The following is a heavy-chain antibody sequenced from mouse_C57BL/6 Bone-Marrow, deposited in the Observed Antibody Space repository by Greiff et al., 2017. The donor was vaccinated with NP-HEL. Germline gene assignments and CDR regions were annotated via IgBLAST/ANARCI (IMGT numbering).Heavy chain of an antibody. Sequence: QVQLQQPGAELVKPGASVKVSCKASGYTFTSYWMHWVKQRPGQGLEWIGRIHPSDSDTNYNQKFKGKATLTVDKSSSTAYMQLSSLTSEDSAVCYCAIPWRSYSWYFDVWGTGTTVTVSS. CDR1: GYTFTSYW. CDR2: IHPSDSDT. D-gene: IGHD2-12*01. J-gene: IGHJ1*03. V-gene: IGHV1-74*01. CDR3: AIPWRSYSWYFDV.